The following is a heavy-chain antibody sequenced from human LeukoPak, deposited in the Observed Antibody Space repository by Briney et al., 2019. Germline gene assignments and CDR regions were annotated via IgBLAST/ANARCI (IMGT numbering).Heavy chain of an antibody. Sequence: SETLSLTCAVSGGSISSGGSSWSWIRQPPGKGLEWIGYIYHSGSTYYNPSLKSRVTISVDTSKNQFSLKLSSVTAADTAVYYCASSQEGQDSSGYSKFDYWGQGTLVTVSS. D-gene: IGHD3-22*01. CDR2: IYHSGST. CDR1: GGSISSGGSS. J-gene: IGHJ4*02. CDR3: ASSQEGQDSSGYSKFDY. V-gene: IGHV4-30-2*01.